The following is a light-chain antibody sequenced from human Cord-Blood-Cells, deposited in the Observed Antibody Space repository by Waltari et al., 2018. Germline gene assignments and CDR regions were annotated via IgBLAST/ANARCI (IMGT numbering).Light chain of an antibody. CDR1: QSVSSN. CDR2: GAS. V-gene: IGKV3-15*01. CDR3: QQYNNWPPLT. J-gene: IGKJ4*01. Sequence: EIVMMQSPATLSVSPGERATLSCRASQSVSSNLAWYQQKPGQAPRLLIYGASTRATGIPVRFSGSGSGTEFTLTISSLQSEDFAVYYCQQYNNWPPLTFGGGTKVEIK.